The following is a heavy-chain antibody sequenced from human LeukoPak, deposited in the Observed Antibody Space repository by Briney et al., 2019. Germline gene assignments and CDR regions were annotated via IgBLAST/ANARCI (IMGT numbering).Heavy chain of an antibody. CDR2: VHDSGET. J-gene: IGHJ4*02. Sequence: PSETLSLTCAVSGHSISSADWWGWIRQSPGQGLEWIGYVHDSGETHYNPSLKSRITMSVDKSKNQFSLKLTSVTDVDTAVYHCAKKRNGISYFDSWGQGTLVTVSS. V-gene: IGHV4-28*01. D-gene: IGHD1-1*01. CDR1: GHSISSADW. CDR3: AKKRNGISYFDS.